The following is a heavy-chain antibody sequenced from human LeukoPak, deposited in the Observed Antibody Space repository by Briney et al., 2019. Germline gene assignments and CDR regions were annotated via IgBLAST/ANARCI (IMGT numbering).Heavy chain of an antibody. Sequence: PGGSLRLSCTASGFSFSGHWMHWARQLPGKGLVWVSRISPTGSTTSYADSVKGRFTVSRDNAKNTLYLQVNNLRAEDTAVYYCARGPNSNWSGLDFWGQGTQLTVSS. CDR2: ISPTGSTT. D-gene: IGHD6-6*01. V-gene: IGHV3-74*01. CDR3: ARGPNSNWSGLDF. CDR1: GFSFSGHW. J-gene: IGHJ4*02.